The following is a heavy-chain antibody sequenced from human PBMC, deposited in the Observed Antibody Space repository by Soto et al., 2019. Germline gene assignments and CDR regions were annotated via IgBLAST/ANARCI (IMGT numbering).Heavy chain of an antibody. CDR3: ARGIGYGDYYFDY. J-gene: IGHJ4*02. CDR2: INHSGST. V-gene: IGHV4-34*01. Sequence: SETLSLTCAVYGGSFSGYYWSWIRQPPGKGLEWIGEINHSGSTNYNPSLKSRVTISVDTSKNQFSLKLSSVTAADTAVYYCARGIGYGDYYFDYWGQGTLVTVSS. CDR1: GGSFSGYY. D-gene: IGHD4-17*01.